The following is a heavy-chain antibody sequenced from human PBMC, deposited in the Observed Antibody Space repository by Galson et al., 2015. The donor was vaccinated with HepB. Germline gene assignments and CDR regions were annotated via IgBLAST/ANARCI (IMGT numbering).Heavy chain of an antibody. CDR1: GFIFNKYW. V-gene: IGHV3-7*01. Sequence: SLRLSCAASGFIFNKYWMTWVRQAPGKGLEWVANIKQDESEKYYVDSVKGRFTISRHNAKNSLFLQMNSLRPEDTAVYYCARKFCGGDCSIDSWGQGTLVTVSS. D-gene: IGHD2-21*02. CDR3: ARKFCGGDCSIDS. J-gene: IGHJ4*02. CDR2: IKQDESEK.